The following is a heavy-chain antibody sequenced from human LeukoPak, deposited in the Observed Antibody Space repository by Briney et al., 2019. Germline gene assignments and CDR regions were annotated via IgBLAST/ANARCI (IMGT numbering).Heavy chain of an antibody. D-gene: IGHD6-13*01. Sequence: SETLSLTCTVSGGSISSGGYYWSWIRQHPGKGLEWIGYIYYSGSAYYNPSLTNRVTISVDTSKNQFSLKLNSVTAADTAVYYCARVPAIAAAGNYYFDYWGQGTLVTVSS. V-gene: IGHV4-31*03. CDR1: GGSISSGGYY. CDR2: IYYSGSA. CDR3: ARVPAIAAAGNYYFDY. J-gene: IGHJ4*02.